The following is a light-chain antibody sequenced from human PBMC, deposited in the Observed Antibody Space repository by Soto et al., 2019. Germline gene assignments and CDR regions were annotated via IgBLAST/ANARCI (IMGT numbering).Light chain of an antibody. Sequence: DIQMTQSPSSLSASVGDRVTITCRASQGISNYLAWYQQQPGKVPKILIYVASTLQSGVPSRFSGSGTGTDFTLTISSLQPEDVATYYCQKYNSAQWTFGQGNKLEIK. V-gene: IGKV1-27*01. J-gene: IGKJ1*01. CDR2: VAS. CDR3: QKYNSAQWT. CDR1: QGISNY.